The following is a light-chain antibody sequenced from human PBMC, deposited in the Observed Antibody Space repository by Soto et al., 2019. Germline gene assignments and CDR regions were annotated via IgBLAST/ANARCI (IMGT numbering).Light chain of an antibody. V-gene: IGLV2-23*01. CDR2: EGS. CDR3: CSYAGSRV. J-gene: IGLJ3*02. Sequence: QSVLTQPASVSGSPGQSITISCTGTSSDVGSYNLVSWYQQHPGKAPKLMIYEGSKRPSGVSNRFSGSKSGNTASLTISGLHADDEDDYYCCSYAGSRVFGGGTKLTVL. CDR1: SSDVGSYNL.